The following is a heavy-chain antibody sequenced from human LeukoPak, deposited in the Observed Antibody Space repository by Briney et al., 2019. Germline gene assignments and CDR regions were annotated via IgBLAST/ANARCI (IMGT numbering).Heavy chain of an antibody. CDR3: ARDSYYYGSGTVSQGY. CDR1: GGSFSGYY. CDR2: INHSGST. D-gene: IGHD3-10*01. V-gene: IGHV4-34*01. Sequence: SETLSLTCAVYGGSFSGYYWSWVRQPPGKGLEWIGEINHSGSTNYNPSLKSRVTMSVDTSKNQFSLKLSSVTAADTAVYYGARDSYYYGSGTVSQGYWGQGTLVTVSS. J-gene: IGHJ4*02.